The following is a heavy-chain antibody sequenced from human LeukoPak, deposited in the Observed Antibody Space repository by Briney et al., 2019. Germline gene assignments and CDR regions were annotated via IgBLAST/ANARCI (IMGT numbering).Heavy chain of an antibody. D-gene: IGHD7-27*01. V-gene: IGHV3-23*01. CDR1: GFSFSSYA. CDR3: AKVGLTAKMFKGGFDY. CDR2: ITGSGANT. Sequence: PGGSLRLSCAASGFSFSSYAMSWVRQGPGKGLEWVSGITGSGANTYYADSVKGWFSVSRDNSQNTLYLQMNSLRADDTAVYFCAKVGLTAKMFKGGFDYWGQGTLVTVSS. J-gene: IGHJ4*02.